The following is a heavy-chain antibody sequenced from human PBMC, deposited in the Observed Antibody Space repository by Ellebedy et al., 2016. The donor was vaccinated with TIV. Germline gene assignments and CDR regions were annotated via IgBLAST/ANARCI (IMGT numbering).Heavy chain of an antibody. CDR1: GGSISSGGYY. J-gene: IGHJ5*02. CDR2: IYYSGST. V-gene: IGHV4-31*03. Sequence: SETLSLTCTVSGGSISSGGYYWSWIRQHPGKGLEWIGYIYYSGSTNYNPSLKSRVTVSVDTSKNQFSLKLSSVTAADTAVYYCARKGIAVAGTVHLGNWFDPWGQGTLVTVSS. CDR3: ARKGIAVAGTVHLGNWFDP. D-gene: IGHD6-19*01.